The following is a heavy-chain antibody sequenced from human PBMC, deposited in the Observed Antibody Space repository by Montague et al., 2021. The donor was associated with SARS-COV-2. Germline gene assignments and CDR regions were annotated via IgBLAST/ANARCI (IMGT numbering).Heavy chain of an antibody. CDR2: TIYTGSAWYN. J-gene: IGHJ4*02. CDR1: GDTVSAYGVA. D-gene: IGHD3-10*01. Sequence: CAISGDTVSAYGVAWDWIRQSPSRGLEWLGMTIYTGSAWYNEYAESVKGRITINPDTPKNQFSLHLTSVTPEDTAVYYCARHSYRTFDFWGQGTLVTVSS. CDR3: ARHSYRTFDF. V-gene: IGHV6-1*01.